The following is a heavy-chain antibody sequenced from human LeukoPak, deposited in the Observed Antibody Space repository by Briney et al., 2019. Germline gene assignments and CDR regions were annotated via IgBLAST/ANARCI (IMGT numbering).Heavy chain of an antibody. D-gene: IGHD3-22*01. Sequence: PGGSLRLSCAASGFTFSSYAMSWVRQPPGKGLEWIGSIYYSGSTYYNPSLKSRVTIPVDTSKNQFSLKLSSVTAADTAVYYCHYDSSGYYPYYFDYWGQGTLVTVSS. CDR1: GFTFSSYA. CDR3: HYDSSGYYPYYFDY. V-gene: IGHV4-39*01. CDR2: IYYSGST. J-gene: IGHJ4*02.